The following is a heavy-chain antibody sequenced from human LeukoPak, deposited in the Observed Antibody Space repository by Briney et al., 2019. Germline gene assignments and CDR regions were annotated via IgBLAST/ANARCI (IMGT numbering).Heavy chain of an antibody. CDR1: GFSIISSY. V-gene: IGHV3-53*01. CDR3: ARDAFPGSGVNWATNRFDP. CDR2: I. J-gene: IGHJ5*02. D-gene: IGHD3-10*01. Sequence: GGSLRLSCAASGFSIISSYMNWVRQVPGKGLEWVSVIRGRFTISRDNSKNTLYLQMNSLRAEDTAVYNCARDAFPGSGVNWATNRFDPWGQGTLVTVSS.